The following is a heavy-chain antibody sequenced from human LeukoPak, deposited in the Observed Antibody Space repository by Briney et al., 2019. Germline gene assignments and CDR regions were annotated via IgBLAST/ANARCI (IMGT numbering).Heavy chain of an antibody. CDR1: GFTFSDYA. J-gene: IGHJ3*02. V-gene: IGHV3-30*04. CDR3: ARDRKKKCYNWDAFDI. D-gene: IGHD5-24*01. Sequence: GGSLRLSCAASGFTFSDYAMHWVRQAPGNGLEWVALISYDATNKYYADSVKGRFTISRDNSKNTLYLQMNSLRPEDTAVYYCARDRKKKCYNWDAFDIWGQGTMVTVSS. CDR2: ISYDATNK.